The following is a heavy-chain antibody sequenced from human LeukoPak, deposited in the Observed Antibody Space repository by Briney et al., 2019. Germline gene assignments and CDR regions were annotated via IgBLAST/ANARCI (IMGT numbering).Heavy chain of an antibody. CDR3: ARQSSGSNWFDP. V-gene: IGHV4-34*01. Sequence: PSETLSLTCAVYGGSFSGYYWSWIRQPPGKGLEWIGEINHSGSTYYNPSLKSRVTISVDTSKNQFSLKLSSVTAADTAVYYCARQSSGSNWFDPWGQGTLVTVSS. J-gene: IGHJ5*02. D-gene: IGHD3-22*01. CDR2: INHSGST. CDR1: GGSFSGYY.